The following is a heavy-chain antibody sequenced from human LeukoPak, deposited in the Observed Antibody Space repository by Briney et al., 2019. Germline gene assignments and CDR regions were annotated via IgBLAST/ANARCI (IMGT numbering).Heavy chain of an antibody. V-gene: IGHV4-39*01. CDR1: GGSISSSSYY. J-gene: IGHJ5*02. CDR3: ARHYYDSRSNWFDP. CDR2: IYYSGST. Sequence: SETLSLTCTVSGGSISSSSYYWGWIRQPPGKGLEWIGSIYYSGSTYYNPSLKNRVTISVDTSKNQFSLKLSSVTAADTAVYYCARHYYDSRSNWFDPWGQGTLVTVSS. D-gene: IGHD3-22*01.